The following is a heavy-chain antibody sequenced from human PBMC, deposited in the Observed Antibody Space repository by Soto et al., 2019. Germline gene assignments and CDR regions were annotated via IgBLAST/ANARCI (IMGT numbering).Heavy chain of an antibody. V-gene: IGHV1-3*01. CDR3: ARDTETLGPRANDALDI. CDR1: GYTFSTYT. D-gene: IGHD3-3*02. CDR2: INAGRGNT. Sequence: QAQLVQSGAEMKKPGASVKVSCKAAGYTFSTYTMNWVRQAPGQSLEWMGSINAGRGNTKYSQNFPGRVSITRDTAASTVYMELTGLKSEDTAMYYCARDTETLGPRANDALDIWGQGTLVTVSS. J-gene: IGHJ3*02.